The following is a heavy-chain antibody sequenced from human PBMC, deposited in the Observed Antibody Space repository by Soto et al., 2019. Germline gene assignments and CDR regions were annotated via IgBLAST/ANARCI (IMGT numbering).Heavy chain of an antibody. J-gene: IGHJ4*02. V-gene: IGHV3-23*01. D-gene: IGHD1-7*01. CDR3: AKNQERELPRVIDF. Sequence: EVRLLDSGGGLVKPGGSLRLSCATSGLTFRNYAMSWVRQAPGGGLEWVSSMSGSSSTTYYADSVKGRFTISRDRSKNTLYLQMSSLRAEDKALYYCAKNQERELPRVIDFWGQGTLVTVSS. CDR1: GLTFRNYA. CDR2: MSGSSSTT.